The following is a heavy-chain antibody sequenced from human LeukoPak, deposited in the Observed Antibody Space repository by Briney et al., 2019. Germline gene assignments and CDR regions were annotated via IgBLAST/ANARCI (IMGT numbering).Heavy chain of an antibody. D-gene: IGHD1-14*01. Sequence: PGGSLRLSCAAPGFTFSTYSMNWVRQAPGKGLEWVSSITSRSNIFYSDSGRGRFSISRDNAKSSLYLQMNSVRAEDTAVYYRARDPGPGDSWGQGTLVTVSS. CDR3: ARDPGPGDS. J-gene: IGHJ4*02. CDR2: ITSRSNI. CDR1: GFTFSTYS. V-gene: IGHV3-21*01.